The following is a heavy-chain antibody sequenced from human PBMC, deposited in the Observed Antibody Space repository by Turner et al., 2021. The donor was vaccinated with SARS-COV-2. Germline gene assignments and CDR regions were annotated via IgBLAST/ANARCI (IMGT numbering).Heavy chain of an antibody. Sequence: QVQLVESGGGVVQPGRSLRLSCAASGFTFSSYGMHWVRQAPGKGLEWVSVIYSGGSTYYADSVKGRFTISRDNSKNTLYLQMNSLRAEDTAVYYCARDLYYYGMDVWGQGTTVTVSS. J-gene: IGHJ6*02. CDR3: ARDLYYYGMDV. CDR2: IYSGGST. V-gene: IGHV3-NL1*01. CDR1: GFTFSSYG.